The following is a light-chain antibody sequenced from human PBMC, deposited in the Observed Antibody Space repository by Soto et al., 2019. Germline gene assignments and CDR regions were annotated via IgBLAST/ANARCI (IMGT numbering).Light chain of an antibody. V-gene: IGLV2-14*01. J-gene: IGLJ1*01. Sequence: QSALTQPASVSGSPGQSITISCTGTSSDVGGYNYVSWYQQHPGKAPKLIIYEVSNRPSGVSNRFSGSKSGNTASLTISGLQAEDEGDYYCSSYTRGSTYVFGTGTKVTV. CDR1: SSDVGGYNY. CDR2: EVS. CDR3: SSYTRGSTYV.